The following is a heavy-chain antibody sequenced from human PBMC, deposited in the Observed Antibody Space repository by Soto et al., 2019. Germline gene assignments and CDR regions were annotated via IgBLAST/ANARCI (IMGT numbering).Heavy chain of an antibody. CDR1: VYTFTSYG. J-gene: IGHJ3*02. CDR2: ISAYNGNT. CDR3: ARDHSGSGSYSIPPDAFDI. Sequence: ASVKVSCKASVYTFTSYGISWVRQAPGQGLEWMGWISAYNGNTNYAQKLQGRVTMTTDTSTSTAYMELRSLRSDDTAVYYCARDHSGSGSYSIPPDAFDIWGQGTMVPVS. V-gene: IGHV1-18*01. D-gene: IGHD3-10*01.